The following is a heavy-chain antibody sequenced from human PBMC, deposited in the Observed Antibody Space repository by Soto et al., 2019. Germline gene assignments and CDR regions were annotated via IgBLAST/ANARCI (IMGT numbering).Heavy chain of an antibody. D-gene: IGHD2-21*01. CDR2: IIPLFGTA. CDR1: GVTFSSET. V-gene: IGHV1-69*01. CDR3: ATELGDNPASPFDS. Sequence: QVQLVQSGAEVKKPGSSVKVSCKASGVTFSSETISWVRQAPGQGLEWVGGIIPLFGTAHYAQKFQGRATITADESTSTLYIALSSLRSDDTAVYYCATELGDNPASPFDSWGQGTLVTLSS. J-gene: IGHJ4*02.